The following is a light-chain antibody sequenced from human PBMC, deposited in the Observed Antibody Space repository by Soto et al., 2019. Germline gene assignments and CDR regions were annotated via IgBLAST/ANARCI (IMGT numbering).Light chain of an antibody. J-gene: IGKJ1*01. V-gene: IGKV1-39*01. Sequence: DIQMPQSPSPLSASVGERVIITCGASQSISRYLNWYQRKPGRAPKLLVYAASNLQSGVPSRFSGSGSETDFTLTINSLQPEDFATYYCQQSYVIPWTFGQGTKVDIK. CDR3: QQSYVIPWT. CDR1: QSISRY. CDR2: AAS.